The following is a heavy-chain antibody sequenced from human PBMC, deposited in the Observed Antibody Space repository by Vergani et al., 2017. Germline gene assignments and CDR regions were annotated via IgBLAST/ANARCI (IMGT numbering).Heavy chain of an antibody. J-gene: IGHJ3*02. CDR3: ARGEGDCTNGVCYTGAFDI. V-gene: IGHV3-33*01. CDR1: GFTFSSYG. D-gene: IGHD2-8*01. CDR2: IWYDGSNK. Sequence: VQLVESGGGLVQPGGSLRLSCAASGFTFSSYGMHWVRQAPGKGLEWVAVIWYDGSNKYYADSVKGRFTISRDNSKNTLYLQMNSLRAEDTAVYYCARGEGDCTNGVCYTGAFDIWGQGTMVTVSS.